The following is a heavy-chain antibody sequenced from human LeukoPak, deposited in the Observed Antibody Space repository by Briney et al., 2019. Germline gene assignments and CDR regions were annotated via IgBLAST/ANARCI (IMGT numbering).Heavy chain of an antibody. D-gene: IGHD6-19*01. CDR2: ISGSGGST. J-gene: IGHJ4*02. Sequence: GGPLRLSCAASGFTFSSYAMSWVRQAPGKGLEWVSAISGSGGSTYYADSVKGRFTISRDNSKNTLYLQMNSLRAEDTAVYYCAKSPSSGWYRGAPDYWGQGTLVTVSS. CDR1: GFTFSSYA. CDR3: AKSPSSGWYRGAPDY. V-gene: IGHV3-23*01.